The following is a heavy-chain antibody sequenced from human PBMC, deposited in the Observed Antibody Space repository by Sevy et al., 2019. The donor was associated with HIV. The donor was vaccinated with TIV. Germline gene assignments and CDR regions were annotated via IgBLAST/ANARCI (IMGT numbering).Heavy chain of an antibody. Sequence: SETLSLTCTVSGASMISKYWSWIRQTPGKGLEWIAYIYDTGRTNYNPSLKSRVTTSLDTSRNQFSLRLSSVTAADTAVYYGALINVVTQGWFDPWGQGTLVTVSS. V-gene: IGHV4-59*01. J-gene: IGHJ5*02. CDR3: ALINVVTQGWFDP. CDR2: IYDTGRT. CDR1: GASMISKY. D-gene: IGHD2-15*01.